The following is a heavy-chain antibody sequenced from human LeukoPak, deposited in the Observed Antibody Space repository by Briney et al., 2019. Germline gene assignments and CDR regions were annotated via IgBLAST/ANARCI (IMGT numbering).Heavy chain of an antibody. D-gene: IGHD3-10*01. J-gene: IGHJ4*02. CDR3: ARAFTEYYFDY. V-gene: IGHV3-48*03. Sequence: PGGSLRLSCAASGFTFSSYEMNWVRQAPGKGLEWVSYISSSGSTIYYADSVKGRFTISRDNAKNSLYLQMNSLRAEDTAVYYCARAFTEYYFDYWGQGTLVTVSS. CDR1: GFTFSSYE. CDR2: ISSSGSTI.